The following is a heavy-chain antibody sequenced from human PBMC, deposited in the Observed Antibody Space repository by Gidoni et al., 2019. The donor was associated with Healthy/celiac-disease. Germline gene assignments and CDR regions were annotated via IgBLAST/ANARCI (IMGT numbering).Heavy chain of an antibody. V-gene: IGHV4-59*01. CDR1: GGSISSSY. Sequence: QVQLQESGPGLVKPSETLSLTCTVSGGSISSSYWSWIRQPPGKGLEWIGYIYYSGSTNYNPSLKSRVTISVDTSKNQFSLKLSSVTAADTAVYYCARVVGYCSSTSCYYYYYMDVWGKGTTVTVSS. CDR2: IYYSGST. CDR3: ARVVGYCSSTSCYYYYYMDV. D-gene: IGHD2-2*01. J-gene: IGHJ6*03.